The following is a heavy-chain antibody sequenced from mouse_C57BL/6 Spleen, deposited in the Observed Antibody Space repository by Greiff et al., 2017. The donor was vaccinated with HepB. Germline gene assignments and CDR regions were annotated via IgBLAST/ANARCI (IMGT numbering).Heavy chain of an antibody. CDR1: GYSITSGYY. CDR3: ARAGELGRGGFDY. V-gene: IGHV3-6*01. CDR2: ISYDGSN. Sequence: EVKLVESGPGLVKPSQSLSLTCSVTGYSITSGYYWNWIRQFPGNKLEWMGYISYDGSNNYNPSLKNRISITRDTSKNQFFLKLNSVTTEDTATYYCARAGELGRGGFDYWGQGTTLTVSS. D-gene: IGHD4-1*01. J-gene: IGHJ2*01.